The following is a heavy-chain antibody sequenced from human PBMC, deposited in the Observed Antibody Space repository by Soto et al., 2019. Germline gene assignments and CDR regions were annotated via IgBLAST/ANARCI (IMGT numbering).Heavy chain of an antibody. CDR1: GFSLSSHA. CDR3: ANVKYYYVSGGNPPVGY. V-gene: IGHV3-23*01. D-gene: IGHD3-10*02. Sequence: GGSLRLSCVASGFSLSSHAVSWVRQTPEKGLEWVSSISDSGATSSYADFVKGRFTVSRDNSRNTVYLQMDSLRVEDTAVYYCANVKYYYVSGGNPPVGYWGQGTVVTVSS. CDR2: ISDSGATS. J-gene: IGHJ4*02.